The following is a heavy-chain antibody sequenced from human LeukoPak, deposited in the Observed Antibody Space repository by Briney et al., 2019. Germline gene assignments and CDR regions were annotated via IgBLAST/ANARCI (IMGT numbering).Heavy chain of an antibody. CDR3: ARVSGYCSSTSCHDY. D-gene: IGHD2-2*03. CDR2: IYYSGST. V-gene: IGHV4-31*02. Sequence: SWVRQAPGKGLEWVGYIYYSGSTYYNPSLKSRVTISVDTSKNQFSLKLSSVTAADTAVYYCARVSGYCSSTSCHDYWGQGTLVTVSS. J-gene: IGHJ4*02.